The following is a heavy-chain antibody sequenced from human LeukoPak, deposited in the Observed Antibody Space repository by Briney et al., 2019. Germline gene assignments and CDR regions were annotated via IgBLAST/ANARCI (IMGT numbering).Heavy chain of an antibody. Sequence: PSQTLSLTCTVSGGSISSGDYYWSWIRQPPGKGLEWIGYIYYSGSTYYNPSLKSRVTISVDTSKNQFSLKLSSVTAADTAVYYCARASSYVVVVAATRGAFDIWGQGTMVTVSS. V-gene: IGHV4-30-4*01. D-gene: IGHD2-15*01. J-gene: IGHJ3*02. CDR1: GGSISSGDYY. CDR2: IYYSGST. CDR3: ARASSYVVVVAATRGAFDI.